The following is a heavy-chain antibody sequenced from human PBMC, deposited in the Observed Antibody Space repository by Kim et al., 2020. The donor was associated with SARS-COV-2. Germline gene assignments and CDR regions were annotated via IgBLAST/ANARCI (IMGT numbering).Heavy chain of an antibody. CDR1: GGSISSSSYY. J-gene: IGHJ5*02. V-gene: IGHV4-39*01. CDR2: IYYSGST. Sequence: SETLSLTCTVSGGSISSSSYYWGWIRQPPGKGLEWIGSIYYSGSTYYNPSLKSRVTISVDTSKNQFSLKLSSVTAADTAVYYCARRGGFLEWTAWGLGPFGWFDPWGQGTLVTVSS. CDR3: ARRGGFLEWTAWGLGPFGWFDP. D-gene: IGHD3-3*01.